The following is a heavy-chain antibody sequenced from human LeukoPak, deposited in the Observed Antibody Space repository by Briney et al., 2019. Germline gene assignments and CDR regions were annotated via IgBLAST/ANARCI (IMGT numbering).Heavy chain of an antibody. Sequence: GASVKVSCKASGYTFTSHGISWVRQAPGQGLEWMGWISTYNGDRKYAEKLQGRVTLTSDTSTNAAYLEVTSLKSDDTAVYYCARRLAFLPGPAARGWLDPWGQGNLVNGSS. CDR3: ARRLAFLPGPAARGWLDP. V-gene: IGHV1-18*01. J-gene: IGHJ5*01. CDR2: ISTYNGDR. CDR1: GYTFTSHG. D-gene: IGHD3-3*02.